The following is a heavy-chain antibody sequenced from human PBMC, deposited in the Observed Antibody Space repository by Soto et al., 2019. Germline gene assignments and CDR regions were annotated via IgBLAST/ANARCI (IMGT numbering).Heavy chain of an antibody. D-gene: IGHD3-22*01. CDR1: GFTFSSYS. J-gene: IGHJ6*02. V-gene: IGHV3-21*01. Sequence: LRLSCAASGFTFSSYSMNWVRQAPGKGLECVSSLSSDSYYIYYADSVKGRFTISRDNAENSLYLQMNSLRAEDTAVYYCARDYYDSSGTQIMDVWGQGTTVTVSS. CDR2: LSSDSYYI. CDR3: ARDYYDSSGTQIMDV.